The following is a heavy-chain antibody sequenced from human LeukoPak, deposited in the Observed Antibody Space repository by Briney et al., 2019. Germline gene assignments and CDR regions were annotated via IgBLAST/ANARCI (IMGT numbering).Heavy chain of an antibody. D-gene: IGHD6-6*01. CDR2: INPSGGST. CDR1: GYTFTSYY. CDR3: AREYSSSFIYYYYYMDV. J-gene: IGHJ6*03. Sequence: ASVKVSCKASGYTFTSYYMHWVRQAPGQGLEWMGIINPSGGSTSYAQKFQGRVTMTRDMSTSTVYMELSSLRSEDTAVYYCAREYSSSFIYYYYYMDVWGKGTTVTVSS. V-gene: IGHV1-46*01.